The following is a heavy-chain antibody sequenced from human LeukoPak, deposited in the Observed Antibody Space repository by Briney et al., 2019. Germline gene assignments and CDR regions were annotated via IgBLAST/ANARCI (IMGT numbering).Heavy chain of an antibody. Sequence: QSGGSLRLSCVASGFVFSNYWMGWVRQAPGKGLEWVANIKEDGGETYYVDSVKGRFTVSRDNAKNSLDLQMNSLRDEDTAVYYCARRKEVQTTFDYWGQGTLVTVFS. CDR1: GFVFSNYW. CDR3: ARRKEVQTTFDY. D-gene: IGHD4/OR15-4a*01. CDR2: IKEDGGET. J-gene: IGHJ4*02. V-gene: IGHV3-7*01.